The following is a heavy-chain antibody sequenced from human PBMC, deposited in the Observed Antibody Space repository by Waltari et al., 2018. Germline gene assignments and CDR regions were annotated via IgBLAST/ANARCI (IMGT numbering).Heavy chain of an antibody. D-gene: IGHD1-7*01. CDR1: GFTFSSYG. CDR3: AKDITGTTLDY. V-gene: IGHV3-30*18. J-gene: IGHJ4*02. CDR2: ISYDGSNK. Sequence: RLSCAASGFTFSSYGMHWVRQAPGKGLEWVAVISYDGSNKYYADSVKGRFTISRDNSKNTLYLQMNSLRAEDTAVYYCAKDITGTTLDYWGQGTLVTVSS.